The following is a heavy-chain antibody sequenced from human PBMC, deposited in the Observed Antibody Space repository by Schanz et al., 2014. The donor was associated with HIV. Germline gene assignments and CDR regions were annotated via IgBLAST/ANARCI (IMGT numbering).Heavy chain of an antibody. V-gene: IGHV3-23*04. CDR2: IRGGAGGT. CDR1: GFTFNSYA. CDR3: VGHGSSSS. J-gene: IGHJ5*02. D-gene: IGHD6-6*01. Sequence: VQLVESGGGVVQPGRSLRLSCAGSGFTFNSYAMNALSWVRQAPGRGLEWVSDIRGGAGGTYYADSVKGRFTISRDNSKSTLYLQMNRLRAEDTAVYYCVGHGSSSSWGLGTLVTVSS.